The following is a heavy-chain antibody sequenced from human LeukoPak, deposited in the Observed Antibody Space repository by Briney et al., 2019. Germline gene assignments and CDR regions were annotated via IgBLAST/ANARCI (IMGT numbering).Heavy chain of an antibody. CDR3: ARARGTVAIDY. D-gene: IGHD5-12*01. CDR1: GGSFSGHS. Sequence: SETLSLTCAVYGGSFSGHSWSWIRQPPGKGLEWIGEISHSGSTNYNPSLKSRVTLLVDTSKNQFSLKLSSVTAADTAAYYCARARGTVAIDYWGQGTLVTVSS. V-gene: IGHV4-34*01. CDR2: ISHSGST. J-gene: IGHJ4*02.